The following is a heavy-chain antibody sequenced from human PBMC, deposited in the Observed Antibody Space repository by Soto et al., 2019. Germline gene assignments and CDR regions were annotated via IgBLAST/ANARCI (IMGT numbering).Heavy chain of an antibody. CDR3: ARVGSVPRSLDY. J-gene: IGHJ4*02. CDR1: GFTFSSYS. D-gene: IGHD3-10*01. V-gene: IGHV3-21*01. CDR2: ISSSSSYI. Sequence: PGGSLRLSCAASGFTFSSYSMNWVRQAPGKGLEWVSSISSSSSYIYYADSVKGRFTISRDNAKNSLYLQMNSLRAEDTAVYYCARVGSVPRSLDYWGQGTLVTVSS.